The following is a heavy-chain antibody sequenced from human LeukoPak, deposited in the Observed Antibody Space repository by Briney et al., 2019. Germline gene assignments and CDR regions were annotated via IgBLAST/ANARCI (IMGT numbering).Heavy chain of an antibody. CDR3: ARDYGGSSGWFDP. Sequence: GASVKVSCKASGYTFTIYDINWVRQATGQGLEWMGWMSPNSDNTGYAQKFQGRVTFTRDTSISTAYMELRSLTSEDTAVYYCARDYGGSSGWFDPWGQGTLVTVSS. J-gene: IGHJ5*02. V-gene: IGHV1-8*01. CDR1: GYTFTIYD. CDR2: MSPNSDNT. D-gene: IGHD4-23*01.